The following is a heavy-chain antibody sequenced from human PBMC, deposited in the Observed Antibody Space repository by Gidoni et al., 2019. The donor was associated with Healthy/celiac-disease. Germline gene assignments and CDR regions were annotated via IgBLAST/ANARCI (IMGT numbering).Heavy chain of an antibody. CDR3: ARDYGNLFDY. CDR1: YT. Sequence: YTWSWIRQHPGKGLEWIGYIYYSGSTYYNPSLKSRVTISVDTSKNQFSLKLSSVTAADTAVYYCARDYGNLFDYWGQGTLVTVSS. V-gene: IGHV4-31*02. CDR2: IYYSGST. D-gene: IGHD4-4*01. J-gene: IGHJ4*02.